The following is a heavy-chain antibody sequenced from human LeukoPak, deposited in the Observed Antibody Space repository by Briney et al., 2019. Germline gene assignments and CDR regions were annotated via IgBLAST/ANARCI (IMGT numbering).Heavy chain of an antibody. J-gene: IGHJ4*02. Sequence: GRSLRLSCAASGFTFSSYGMHWVRQAPGKGLEWVAVISYDGSNKYYADSVKGRFTISRDNSKNTLYLQMNSLRAEDTAVYYCAKDGWGSVAAAGTGTGGFDYWGQGTLVNVSS. CDR2: ISYDGSNK. D-gene: IGHD6-13*01. CDR1: GFTFSSYG. V-gene: IGHV3-30*18. CDR3: AKDGWGSVAAAGTGTGGFDY.